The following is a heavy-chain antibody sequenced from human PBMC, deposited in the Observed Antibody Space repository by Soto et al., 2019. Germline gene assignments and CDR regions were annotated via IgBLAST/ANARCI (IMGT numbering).Heavy chain of an antibody. CDR3: ARVGPWVPYSYESSPYTFENGFDT. CDR2: IYHGGST. D-gene: IGHD3-22*01. J-gene: IGHJ5*02. CDR1: CYSMCSAGY. Sequence: XESLSVXLSVACYSMCSAGYWGWLRQPPGNGLEWIGIIYHGGSTYYNPSLNSRVTLSIEMTNNHVSLILNSVTAEDTAVYYCARVGPWVPYSYESSPYTFENGFDTWGQGTLLTVSS. V-gene: IGHV4-38-2*02.